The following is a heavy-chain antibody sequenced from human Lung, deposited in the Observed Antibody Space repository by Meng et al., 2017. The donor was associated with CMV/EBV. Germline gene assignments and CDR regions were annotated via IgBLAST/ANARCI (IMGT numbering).Heavy chain of an antibody. J-gene: IGHJ4*02. CDR1: GFTFSSYE. Sequence: GGSLRLSCAASGFTFSSYEMNWVRQAPGKGLEWVSYISSSGSTIYYADSVKGRFTISRDNAKNSLYLQMNSLRAEDTAVYYCASYYYDSSGYRDYWGQGTLVTGSS. CDR3: ASYYYDSSGYRDY. V-gene: IGHV3-48*03. CDR2: ISSSGSTI. D-gene: IGHD3-22*01.